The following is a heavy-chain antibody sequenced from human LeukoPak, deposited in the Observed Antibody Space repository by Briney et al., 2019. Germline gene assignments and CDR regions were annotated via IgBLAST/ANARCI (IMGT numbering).Heavy chain of an antibody. V-gene: IGHV4-31*03. J-gene: IGHJ5*02. CDR3: ARDQLLRRRGFDP. CDR2: IYYSGST. D-gene: IGHD1-1*01. Sequence: SQTLSLTCTVSGGSISSGGYYWSWIRQHPGQGLEWIGYIYYSGSTYYNPSLKSRVTISVDTSKNQFSLKLSSVTAADTAVYYCARDQLLRRRGFDPWGQGTLVTVSS. CDR1: GGSISSGGYY.